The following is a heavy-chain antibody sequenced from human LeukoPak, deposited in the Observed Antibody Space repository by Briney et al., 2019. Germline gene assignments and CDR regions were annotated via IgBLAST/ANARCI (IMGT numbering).Heavy chain of an antibody. CDR1: GFTFDDYG. V-gene: IGHV3-20*04. CDR2: INWNGGST. Sequence: GGSLRLSCAVSGFTFDDYGMSWVRQAPGKGLEWVSGINWNGGSTGYADSVKGRFTISRDNDENSLYLQMSSLRAEDTALYYCARVVPAAISTPFDYWGQGTLVTVSS. CDR3: ARVVPAAISTPFDY. D-gene: IGHD2-2*01. J-gene: IGHJ4*02.